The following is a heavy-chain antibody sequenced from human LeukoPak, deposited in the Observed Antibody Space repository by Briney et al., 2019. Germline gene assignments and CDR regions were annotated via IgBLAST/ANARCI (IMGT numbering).Heavy chain of an antibody. Sequence: GASVTVSFTASGYTFTSYAMNWVRQAPGQGLEWMGWINTNTGNPTYAQGFTGRFVFSLDTSVSTAYLQISSLKAEDTAVYYCARDPGFGRGSYYDYWGQGTLVTVSS. CDR1: GYTFTSYA. CDR3: ARDPGFGRGSYYDY. CDR2: INTNTGNP. D-gene: IGHD1-26*01. V-gene: IGHV7-4-1*02. J-gene: IGHJ4*02.